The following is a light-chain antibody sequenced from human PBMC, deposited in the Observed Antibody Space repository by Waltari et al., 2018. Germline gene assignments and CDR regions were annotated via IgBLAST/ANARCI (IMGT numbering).Light chain of an antibody. CDR2: SNN. CDR1: ISSIGSNT. J-gene: IGLJ2*01. V-gene: IGLV1-44*01. CDR3: AAWDDSLNGVV. Sequence: QSVLTQPPSASGTPGQRVTISCSGSISSIGSNTFNWYQPLPGTAPKLLIYSNNQRPSGVPDRFSGSKSGTSASLAISGLQSEDEADYYCAAWDDSLNGVVFAGGTKLTVL.